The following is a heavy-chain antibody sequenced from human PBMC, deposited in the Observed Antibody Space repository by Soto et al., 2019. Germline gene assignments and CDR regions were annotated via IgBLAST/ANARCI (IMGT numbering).Heavy chain of an antibody. D-gene: IGHD3-22*01. CDR1: GYTFTSYG. CDR2: IGAEDGNT. V-gene: IGHV1-18*01. CDR3: ATVPLYYDSSGYRDY. Sequence: ASVKVSCKASGYTFTSYGISWVRQAPGQGLEWMGWIGAEDGNTNYAQKLQGRVTMTEDTSTDTAYMELSSLRSEDTAVYYCATVPLYYDSSGYRDYWGQGTLVTVSS. J-gene: IGHJ4*02.